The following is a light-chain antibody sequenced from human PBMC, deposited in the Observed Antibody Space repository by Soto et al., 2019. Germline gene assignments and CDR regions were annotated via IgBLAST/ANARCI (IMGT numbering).Light chain of an antibody. J-gene: IGLJ2*01. CDR1: RSNIGTYA. V-gene: IGLV1-44*01. Sequence: QSVLTQSPSASATPGHRVTISCSGGRSNIGTYAVNWYQQLPGTAPTLLIFRNHQRPSGVPDRFSGSKSGTSASLAISGPQSEDEADYYCAAWDDSLRAVVFGGGTKLPS. CDR3: AAWDDSLRAVV. CDR2: RNH.